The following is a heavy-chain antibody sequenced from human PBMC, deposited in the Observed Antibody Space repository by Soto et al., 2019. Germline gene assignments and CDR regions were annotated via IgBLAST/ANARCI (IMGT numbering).Heavy chain of an antibody. CDR2: INAGNGNT. D-gene: IGHD1-26*01. CDR3: ARDDIAVVCTSGSYTPPYYYCY. Sequence: QVQLVQSGAEVKKPGASVKVSCKASGYTFTSYAMHWVRQAPGQRLEWMGWINAGNGNTKYSQKFQGRVTITRDTSASTVYMELSRLRSEGTAVYSCARDDIAVVCTSGSYTPPYYYCYSGQGTLVTVSS. J-gene: IGHJ4*02. V-gene: IGHV1-3*01. CDR1: GYTFTSYA.